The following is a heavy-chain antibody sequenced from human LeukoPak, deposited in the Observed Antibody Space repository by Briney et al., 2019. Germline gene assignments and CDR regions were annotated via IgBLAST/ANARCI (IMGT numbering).Heavy chain of an antibody. CDR1: GFTFSTYE. Sequence: PGGSLRLSCAASGFTFSTYEMNWVRQAPGKGLEWVSYISSNEITMYYADSVKGRFTISRDNAKNSLYLQMNSLGAEDTAVYYCARARYCSGGNCYRSFDYWGQGTLVTVSS. CDR3: ARARYCSGGNCYRSFDY. V-gene: IGHV3-48*03. J-gene: IGHJ4*02. D-gene: IGHD2-15*01. CDR2: ISSNEITM.